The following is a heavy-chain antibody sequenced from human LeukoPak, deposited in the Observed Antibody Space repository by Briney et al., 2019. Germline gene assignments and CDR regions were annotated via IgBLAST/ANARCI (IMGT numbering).Heavy chain of an antibody. Sequence: TSQTLSLTCTVSGNSISSGDNYWSWIRQPAGKGLEWIGRIYTSGSTNYNPSLKSRVTISGDTSKNQFSLRLSSVTAADTAVYYCARASYSYDINGWVPFDYWGQGTLVTVSS. CDR2: IYTSGST. CDR3: ARASYSYDINGWVPFDY. CDR1: GNSISSGDNY. D-gene: IGHD3-22*01. J-gene: IGHJ4*02. V-gene: IGHV4-61*02.